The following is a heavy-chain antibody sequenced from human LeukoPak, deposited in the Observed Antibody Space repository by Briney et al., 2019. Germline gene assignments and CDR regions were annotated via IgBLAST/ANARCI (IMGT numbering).Heavy chain of an antibody. J-gene: IGHJ5*02. Sequence: ASVKVSCKASGYTFTSYYMHWVRQAPGQGLEWMGIIIPSGGSTSYAQKFQGRVTMTRDTSTSTVYMELSSLRSEDTAVYYCARGGIAAAGIPLNWFDPWGQGTLVTVSS. V-gene: IGHV1-46*01. CDR3: ARGGIAAAGIPLNWFDP. CDR1: GYTFTSYY. CDR2: IIPSGGST. D-gene: IGHD6-13*01.